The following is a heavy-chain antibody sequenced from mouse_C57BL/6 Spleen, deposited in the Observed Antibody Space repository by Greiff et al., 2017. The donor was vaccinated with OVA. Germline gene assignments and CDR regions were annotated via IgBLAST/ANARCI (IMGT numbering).Heavy chain of an antibody. D-gene: IGHD3-2*02. CDR2: IYIGNGYP. CDR3: ARGTAQATAGFAY. J-gene: IGHJ3*01. Sequence: EVKLQQSGAELVRPGSSVKMSCKTSGYTFTSYGINWVKQRPGQGLEWIGYIYIGNGYPAYNEKFKGKATLTSDTSSSTAYMQLSSLTSEDSAIYFCARGTAQATAGFAYWGQGTLVTVSA. CDR1: GYTFTSYG. V-gene: IGHV1-58*01.